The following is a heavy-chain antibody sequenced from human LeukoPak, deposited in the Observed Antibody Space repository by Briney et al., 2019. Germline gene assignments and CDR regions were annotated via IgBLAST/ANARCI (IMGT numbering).Heavy chain of an antibody. CDR1: GGSISSSSYY. D-gene: IGHD3-10*01. V-gene: IGHV4-39*07. J-gene: IGHJ4*02. CDR3: ARGTLHRITMVWGVNRYFDY. CDR2: INHSGST. Sequence: SETLSLTCTVSGGSISSSSYYWSWIRQPPGKGLEWIGEINHSGSTNYNPSLKSRVTISVDTSKNQFSLKLSSVTAADTAVYYCARGTLHRITMVWGVNRYFDYWGQGTLVTVSS.